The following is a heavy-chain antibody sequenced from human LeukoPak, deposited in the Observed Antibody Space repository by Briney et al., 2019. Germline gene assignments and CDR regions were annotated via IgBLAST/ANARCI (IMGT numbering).Heavy chain of an antibody. Sequence: PGRSLRLSCAASGFTFDDYAMHWVRQAPGKGLEWVSGISWNSGSIGYADSVKGRFTISRDNAKNSLYLQMNSLRAEDTALYYGAKTLREYYDILAGTVLDYWGQGTLVTVSS. CDR1: GFTFDDYA. D-gene: IGHD3-9*01. V-gene: IGHV3-9*01. CDR2: ISWNSGSI. J-gene: IGHJ4*02. CDR3: AKTLREYYDILAGTVLDY.